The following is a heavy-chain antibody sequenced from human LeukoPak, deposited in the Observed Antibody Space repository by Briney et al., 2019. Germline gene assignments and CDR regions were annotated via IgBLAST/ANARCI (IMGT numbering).Heavy chain of an antibody. CDR1: GGSISSYY. CDR2: IYTSGST. V-gene: IGHV4-4*07. Sequence: PSETLSLTCTVSGGSISSYYWSWIRQPAGKGLEWIGRIYTSGSTNYNPSLKSRVTMSVDTSKNQFSLKLSSVTAADTAAYYCARERLLDYYYYMDVWGKGTTVIVSS. D-gene: IGHD1-26*01. J-gene: IGHJ6*03. CDR3: ARERLLDYYYYMDV.